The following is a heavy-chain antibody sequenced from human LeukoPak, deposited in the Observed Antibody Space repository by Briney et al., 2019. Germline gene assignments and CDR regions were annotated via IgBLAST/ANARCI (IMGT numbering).Heavy chain of an antibody. CDR1: GGTFSSYA. CDR2: IIPIFGTA. J-gene: IGHJ4*02. D-gene: IGHD3-22*01. CDR3: ARERHYDSSGYSVIGY. V-gene: IGHV1-69*05. Sequence: SVKVSCKASGGTFSSYAISWVRQAPGQGLEWMGRIIPIFGTANYAQKSQGRVTITTDESTSTAYMELSSLRSEDTAVYYCARERHYDSSGYSVIGYWGQGTLVTVSS.